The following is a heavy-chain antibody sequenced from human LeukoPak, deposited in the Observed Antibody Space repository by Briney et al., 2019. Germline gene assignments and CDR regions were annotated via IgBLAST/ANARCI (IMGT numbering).Heavy chain of an antibody. CDR3: ARGSGWNSFDP. CDR2: IYTNGWT. Sequence: SETLSLTCIISSGSINSDLYYWAWIRQPAGKRLEWIGRIYTNGWTDYNPSLKSRVTISVDTSKNQFSLKLSFVTAADTAFYYCARGSGWNSFDPGGQGTLVTVSS. J-gene: IGHJ5*02. D-gene: IGHD6-19*01. CDR1: SGSINSDLYY. V-gene: IGHV4-61*02.